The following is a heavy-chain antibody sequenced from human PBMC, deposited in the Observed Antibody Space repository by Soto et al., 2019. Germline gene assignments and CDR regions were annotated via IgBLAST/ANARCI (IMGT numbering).Heavy chain of an antibody. D-gene: IGHD3-16*01. CDR2: IMAVFGTA. V-gene: IGHV1-69*01. CDR1: GGSFRTYA. J-gene: IGHJ6*02. CDR3: ATSRGVYAAIDL. Sequence: QVQLGQSGSEVKKPGSSVKVSCKSSGGSFRTYAISWVRQAPGQGLEWMGGIMAVFGTATYTQSFQGRVTLPEDEPTSTTYMELSGLKSGDTTIYYCATSRGVYAAIDLWGQGNTFTVSS.